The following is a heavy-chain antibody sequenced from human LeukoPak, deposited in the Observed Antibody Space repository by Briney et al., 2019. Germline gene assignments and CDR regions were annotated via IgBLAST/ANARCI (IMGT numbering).Heavy chain of an antibody. CDR3: ARGVVRWERYP. D-gene: IGHD1-26*01. V-gene: IGHV4-34*01. Sequence: SETLSLTCAVYGGSFSGYYWSWIRQPPGKGLEWIGEINHSGSTNYNPSLKSRVTISVDTSKNQFSLKLSSVTAADTGVYYCARGVVRWERYPGGRGTLVTVSS. CDR1: GGSFSGYY. CDR2: INHSGST. J-gene: IGHJ4*02.